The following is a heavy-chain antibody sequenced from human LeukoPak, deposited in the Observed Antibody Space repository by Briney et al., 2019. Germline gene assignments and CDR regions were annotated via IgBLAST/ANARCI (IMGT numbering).Heavy chain of an antibody. V-gene: IGHV1-2*02. D-gene: IGHD2-15*01. Sequence: ASVKVSCKASGYTFTGYYMHWVRQAPGQGLEWMGWINPKSGGTNYAQKFQGRVTMTRDTSISTAYMELSSLRSEDTAVYSCARLVAATWRYYYGMDVWGQGTTVTVSS. J-gene: IGHJ6*02. CDR2: INPKSGGT. CDR1: GYTFTGYY. CDR3: ARLVAATWRYYYGMDV.